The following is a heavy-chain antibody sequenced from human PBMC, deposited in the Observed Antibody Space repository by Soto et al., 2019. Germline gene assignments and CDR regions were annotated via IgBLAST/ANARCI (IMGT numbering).Heavy chain of an antibody. V-gene: IGHV3-33*01. CDR1: GFTFSSYG. D-gene: IGHD3-10*01. J-gene: IGHJ4*02. CDR2: IWYDGSNK. Sequence: HPGGSLRLSCAASGFTFSSYGMHWVRQAPGKGLEWVAVIWYDGSNKYYADSVKGRFTISRDNSKNTLYLQMNSLRAEDTAVYYCARDPYPYYYGSGSPVVRGQGTLVTVSS. CDR3: ARDPYPYYYGSGSPVV.